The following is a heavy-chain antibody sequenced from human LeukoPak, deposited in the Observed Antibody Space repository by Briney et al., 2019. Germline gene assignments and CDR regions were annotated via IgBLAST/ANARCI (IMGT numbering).Heavy chain of an antibody. V-gene: IGHV3-21*01. J-gene: IGHJ4*02. CDR1: GFTFSSYS. Sequence: GGSLRLSCAASGFTFSSYSMNWVRQAPGKGLEWVSSISSSSSYIYYADSVKGRFTICRDNAKNSLYLQMNSLRAEDTAVYYCARVGATWSLDYGGQGTLVSVSS. CDR3: ARVGATWSLDY. D-gene: IGHD1-26*01. CDR2: ISSSSSYI.